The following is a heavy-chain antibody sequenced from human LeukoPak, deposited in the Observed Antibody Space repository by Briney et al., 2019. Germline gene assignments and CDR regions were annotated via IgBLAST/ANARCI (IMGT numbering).Heavy chain of an antibody. CDR3: ARDIVVVPAALIGADY. CDR1: GYTFTSYY. Sequence: GASVKVSCKASGYTFTSYYMHWVRQAPGQGLEWMGIIIPSGGSTSYAQKFQGRVTMTRDTSTSTVYMELSSLRSEDTAVYYCARDIVVVPAALIGADYWGQGTLVTVSS. CDR2: IIPSGGST. J-gene: IGHJ4*02. D-gene: IGHD2-2*01. V-gene: IGHV1-46*01.